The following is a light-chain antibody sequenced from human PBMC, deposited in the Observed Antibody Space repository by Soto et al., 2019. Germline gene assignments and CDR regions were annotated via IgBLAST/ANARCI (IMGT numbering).Light chain of an antibody. V-gene: IGKV3-15*01. J-gene: IGKJ1*01. Sequence: EIVMTQSPATLSVSPGERATLSCRASQSVSSNLAWYQQKPGQAPRLLIYGASTRAPGIPASFSGSGSGTEFTPTISSLQSKDFAVYYCQQYNNWPRTFSQGTKVEVQ. CDR2: GAS. CDR3: QQYNNWPRT. CDR1: QSVSSN.